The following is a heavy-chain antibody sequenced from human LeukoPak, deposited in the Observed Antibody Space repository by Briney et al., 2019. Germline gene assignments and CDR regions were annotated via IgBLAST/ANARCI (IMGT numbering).Heavy chain of an antibody. J-gene: IGHJ4*02. CDR1: GGSISNYY. V-gene: IGHV4-4*07. CDR3: ARDGYCSGGSCPGYGY. CDR2: MYGGGTA. Sequence: SETLSLTCTVSGGSISNYYWSWIRQPAGKGLEWIGRMYGGGTASYNPSLKSRVTISVDKSKNQFSLKLSSVTAADTAVYYCARDGYCSGGSCPGYGYWGQGTLVTVSS. D-gene: IGHD2-15*01.